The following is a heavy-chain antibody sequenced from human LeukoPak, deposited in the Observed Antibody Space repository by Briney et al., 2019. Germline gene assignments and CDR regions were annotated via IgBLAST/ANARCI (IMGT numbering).Heavy chain of an antibody. CDR2: IFSSGST. D-gene: IGHD5-18*01. Sequence: SETLSLTCTVSGGSISHYYWSWIRQPPGKGLEWIGYIFSSGSTDYNPSLKSRVTISIDTSKNQFSLKLSSVTAADTAVYYCARERGYSYLLDYWGQGTLVTVSS. V-gene: IGHV4-59*01. CDR1: GGSISHYY. J-gene: IGHJ4*02. CDR3: ARERGYSYLLDY.